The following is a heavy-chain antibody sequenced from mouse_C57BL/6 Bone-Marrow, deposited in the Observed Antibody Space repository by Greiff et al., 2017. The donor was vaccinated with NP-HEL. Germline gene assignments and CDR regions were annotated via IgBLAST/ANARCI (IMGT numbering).Heavy chain of an antibody. Sequence: DVKLQESGPGLVQPSQSLSLTCSVTGYSITSGYYWNWIRQFPGNKVEWMGYISYDGSNYYNPSLTNRISITRDTSKNQFFLKLNYATTEDTATYYCARDEGLGAMDYWGQGTSVTVSS. CDR2: ISYDGSN. V-gene: IGHV3-6*01. CDR1: GYSITSGYY. J-gene: IGHJ4*01. D-gene: IGHD4-1*01. CDR3: ARDEGLGAMDY.